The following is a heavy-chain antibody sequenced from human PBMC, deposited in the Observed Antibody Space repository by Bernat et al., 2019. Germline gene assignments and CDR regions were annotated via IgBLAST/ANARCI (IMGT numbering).Heavy chain of an antibody. Sequence: EVQLLESGGGLVKPGGSLRLSCAASGFTFSSYSMNWVRQAPGKGLEWVSSISSSSSYIYYADSVKGRFTISRDNAKNSLYLQMNSLRAEDTAVYYCARDLFWSGYYIAPGNGMDVWGQGTTVTVSS. V-gene: IGHV3-21*02. CDR3: ARDLFWSGYYIAPGNGMDV. D-gene: IGHD3-3*01. CDR1: GFTFSSYS. CDR2: ISSSSSYI. J-gene: IGHJ6*02.